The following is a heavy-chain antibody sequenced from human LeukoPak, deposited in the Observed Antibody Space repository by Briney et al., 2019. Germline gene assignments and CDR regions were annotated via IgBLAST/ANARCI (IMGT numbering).Heavy chain of an antibody. J-gene: IGHJ6*04. CDR3: ARGFCSGGSCYSLHYYYGMDV. V-gene: IGHV4-30-4*01. CDR1: GGSISSGDYY. Sequence: SQTLSLTCTVSGGSISSGDYYWSWMRQPPGKGLEWIGYIYYSGSTYYNPSLKSRVTISVDTSKNQFSLKLSSVTAADTAVYYCARGFCSGGSCYSLHYYYGMDVWGKGTTVTVSS. D-gene: IGHD2-15*01. CDR2: IYYSGST.